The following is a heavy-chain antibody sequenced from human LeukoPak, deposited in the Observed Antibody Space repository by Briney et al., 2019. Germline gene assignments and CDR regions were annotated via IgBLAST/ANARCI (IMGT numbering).Heavy chain of an antibody. CDR1: GFTFSSYA. V-gene: IGHV3-23*01. CDR2: TSGSGRSI. CDR3: AKDMNSWRDGSGLGDYFDY. D-gene: IGHD6-19*01. Sequence: GGSLRLSCTASGFTFSSYAMSWVRQAPGKGLEWISGTSGSGRSIHYADYVKGRFTISRDNSKNTLYLQMNSLRADDTAVYYCAKDMNSWRDGSGLGDYFDYWGQGTLVTVSS. J-gene: IGHJ4*02.